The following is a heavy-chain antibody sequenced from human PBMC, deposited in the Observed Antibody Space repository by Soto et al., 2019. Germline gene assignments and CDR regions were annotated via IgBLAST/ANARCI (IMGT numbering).Heavy chain of an antibody. CDR1: GGSISSSSYY. CDR2: IYYSGST. V-gene: IGHV4-39*01. CDR3: ARHDETNGYFDL. Sequence: QLQLQESGPGLVKPSETLSLTCTVSGGSISSSSYYWGWIRQPPGKGLEWIGSIYYSGSTYYNPSLKSRVTISVDTSKNQFSLKLSSVTAADTAVYYCARHDETNGYFDLWGRGTLVTVSS. J-gene: IGHJ2*01.